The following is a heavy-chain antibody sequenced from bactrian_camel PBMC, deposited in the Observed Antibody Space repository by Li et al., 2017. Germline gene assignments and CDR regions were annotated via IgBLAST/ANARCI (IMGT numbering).Heavy chain of an antibody. CDR3: ARRIWEYSGGYYWEY. J-gene: IGHJ4*01. D-gene: IGHD2*01. V-gene: IGHV3S53*01. CDR1: GSDSSMYS. CDR2: IDSVGST. Sequence: VQLVESGGILVQPGGSLKLSCAVSGSDSSMYSMAWFRQALDKEREGVAIIDSVGSTNYADSVKGRFTISRDNAKNSLYLQLNSLKTEDTAMYCCARRIWEYSGGYYWEYWGQGTQVTVS.